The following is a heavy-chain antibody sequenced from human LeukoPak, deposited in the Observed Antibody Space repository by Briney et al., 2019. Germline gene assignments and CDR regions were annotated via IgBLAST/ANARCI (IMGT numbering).Heavy chain of an antibody. CDR1: GYRFCNYW. Sequence: GEPLQISCRGSGYRFCNYWIAWVRPMPGKGREWMGIVYPGDSSTKYSPSFQGQVTISVDRSINTAYLQWSSLTASDTAMYYCARLTDYYDSSGYYRNYNWFDPRGQGTLVTVSS. CDR3: ARLTDYYDSSGYYRNYNWFDP. CDR2: VYPGDSST. V-gene: IGHV5-51*01. D-gene: IGHD3-22*01. J-gene: IGHJ5*02.